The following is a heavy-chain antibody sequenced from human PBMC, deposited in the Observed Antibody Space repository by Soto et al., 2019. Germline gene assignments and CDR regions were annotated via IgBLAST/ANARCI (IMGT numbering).Heavy chain of an antibody. Sequence: GGSLRLSCAASGFTFSSYSMNWVRQAPGKGLEWVSSISSSSSYIYYADSVKGRFTTSRDNAKNSLYLQMNSLRAEDTAVYYCARDLGCSGGSCYLGESPAPPSNYYYYYGMDVWGQGTTVTVSS. CDR2: ISSSSSYI. CDR1: GFTFSSYS. J-gene: IGHJ6*02. CDR3: ARDLGCSGGSCYLGESPAPPSNYYYYYGMDV. V-gene: IGHV3-21*01. D-gene: IGHD2-15*01.